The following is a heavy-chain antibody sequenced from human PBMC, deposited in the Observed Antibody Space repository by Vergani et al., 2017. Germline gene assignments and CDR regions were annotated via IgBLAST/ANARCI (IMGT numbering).Heavy chain of an antibody. J-gene: IGHJ4*02. CDR2: VEDSGYF. V-gene: IGHV4-59*01. CDR3: TRSIVSLNPPDYFDN. D-gene: IGHD1-14*01. Sequence: QVQLQESGPGLARPSETLSLTCTVSGGSLSGYYWNWIRQTPGEGLEWIGYVEDSGYFNYNPSLKTRVSMSSDTSNNQFSLMLSSVTVADTAVYYCTRSIVSLNPPDYFDNWGQGTLVTVSS. CDR1: GGSLSGYY.